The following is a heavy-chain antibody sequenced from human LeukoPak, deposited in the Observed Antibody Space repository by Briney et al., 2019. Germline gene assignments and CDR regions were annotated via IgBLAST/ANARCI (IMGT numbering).Heavy chain of an antibody. CDR2: INPSGGST. D-gene: IGHD2-2*01. V-gene: IGHV1-46*01. Sequence: ASVKVSCKASGYTFTSYYMHWVRQAPGQGLEWMGIINPSGGSTSYAQKFQGRVTMTRDTSTSTVYMEPSSLRSEDTAVYYCARDRPIVVVPAASLDYWGQGTLVTVSS. J-gene: IGHJ4*02. CDR1: GYTFTSYY. CDR3: ARDRPIVVVPAASLDY.